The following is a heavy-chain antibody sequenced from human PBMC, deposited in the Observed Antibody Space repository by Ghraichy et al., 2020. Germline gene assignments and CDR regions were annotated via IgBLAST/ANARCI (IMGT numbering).Heavy chain of an antibody. CDR2: INHSGST. CDR3: ARDARRLRFLEWLFSAFDI. J-gene: IGHJ3*02. Sequence: SETLSLTCAVYGGSFSGYYWSWIRQPPGKGLEWIGEINHSGSTNYNPSLKSRVTISVDTSKNQFSLKLSSVTAADTAVYYCARDARRLRFLEWLFSAFDIWGQGTMVTVSS. D-gene: IGHD3-3*01. CDR1: GGSFSGYY. V-gene: IGHV4-34*01.